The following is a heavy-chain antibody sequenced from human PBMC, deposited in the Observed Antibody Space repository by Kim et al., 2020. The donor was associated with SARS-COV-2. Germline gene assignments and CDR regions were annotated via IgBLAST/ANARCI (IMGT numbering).Heavy chain of an antibody. V-gene: IGHV4-39*02. CDR1: GRSISSGGYY. Sequence: SETLSLTCTVSGRSISSGGYYWAWIRQAPGKGLEWIGSISHSGSTNYTPSLKSRVTISADTSKNQVSLKLTSVTAADTAVYYCAREAVSGWHHFDYCGQG. J-gene: IGHJ4*02. CDR2: ISHSGST. D-gene: IGHD6-19*01. CDR3: AREAVSGWHHFDY.